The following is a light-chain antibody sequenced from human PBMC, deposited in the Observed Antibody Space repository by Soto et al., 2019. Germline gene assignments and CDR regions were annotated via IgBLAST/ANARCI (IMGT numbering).Light chain of an antibody. J-gene: IGKJ1*01. CDR1: QSLLHSNGYNY. Sequence: DIVMTQSPLSLPVTPGEPASISCRSSQSLLHSNGYNYLDWYLQKPGQSPQLLIYLGSNRASGVPDRFSGSGSGTDFTLKISRLEAYDVGVYDWMKPIQPWTLGQRTXV. CDR3: MKPIQPWT. CDR2: LGS. V-gene: IGKV2-28*01.